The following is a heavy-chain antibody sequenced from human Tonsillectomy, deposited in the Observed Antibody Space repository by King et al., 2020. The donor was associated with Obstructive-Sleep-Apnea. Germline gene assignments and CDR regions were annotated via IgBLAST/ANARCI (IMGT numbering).Heavy chain of an antibody. V-gene: IGHV4-4*02. D-gene: IGHD1-14*01. CDR1: CGFISSNNW. CDR2: IYHSGST. CDR3: ARLDHGSTYYSCGMDV. Sequence: QLQESGPGLVKPSGTLSLTCSVSCGFISSNNWWSWVRQPPGEGLEWIGEIYHSGSTNYNPSLKSRVTTSVDKSKNKFSLKLNSGTAADTAVYYCARLDHGSTYYSCGMDVWGQGTTVTVSS. J-gene: IGHJ6*02.